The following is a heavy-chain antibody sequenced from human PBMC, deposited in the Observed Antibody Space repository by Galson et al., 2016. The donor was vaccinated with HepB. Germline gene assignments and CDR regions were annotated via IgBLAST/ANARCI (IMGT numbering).Heavy chain of an antibody. CDR1: GITFDDYA. CDR2: TYWNSALI. D-gene: IGHD3-10*01. CDR3: VKARGATTEVLDF. Sequence: SLRLSCAASGITFDDYAFHWVRLAPGRGLEWVSHTYWNSALIDYADSVKGRFTISRDNAKNIVYLQMDRLTTEDTALYYCVKARGATTEVLDFWGQGTRVTVSS. V-gene: IGHV3-9*01. J-gene: IGHJ4*02.